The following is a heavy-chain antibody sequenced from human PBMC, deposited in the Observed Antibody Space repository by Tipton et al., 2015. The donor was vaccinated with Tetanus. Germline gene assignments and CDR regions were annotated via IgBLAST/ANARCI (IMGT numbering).Heavy chain of an antibody. CDR2: IDPSDSYT. Sequence: VQLVQSGAEVKKPGESLRISCKGSGYSFTSYWISWVRQMPGKGLEWMGRIDPSDSYTNYSPSFQGHVTISADKSISTAYLQWSSLKASDTAMYYCATSRAAEQQLDYWGQGTLVTVSS. J-gene: IGHJ4*02. V-gene: IGHV5-10-1*01. CDR1: GYSFTSYW. CDR3: ATSRAAEQQLDY. D-gene: IGHD6-13*01.